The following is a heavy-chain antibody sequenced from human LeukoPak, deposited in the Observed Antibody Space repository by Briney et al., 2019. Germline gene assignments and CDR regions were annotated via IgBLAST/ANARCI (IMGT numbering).Heavy chain of an antibody. Sequence: GGSLRPSCAASGFTFSRYWMHWVRQAPGKGLVWVSRIKSDGKTNYADSVKGRFTISRDNAKNTVSLQMNSLRADDTGVYYCARAPSEVGGYYPEYFRHWGQGTLVTVSS. D-gene: IGHD3-3*01. CDR2: IKSDGKT. CDR3: ARAPSEVGGYYPEYFRH. V-gene: IGHV3-74*01. CDR1: GFTFSRYW. J-gene: IGHJ1*01.